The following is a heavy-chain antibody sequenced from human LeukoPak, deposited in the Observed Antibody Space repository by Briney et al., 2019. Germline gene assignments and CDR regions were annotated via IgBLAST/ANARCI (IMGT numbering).Heavy chain of an antibody. V-gene: IGHV1-18*01. J-gene: IGHJ4*02. CDR1: GYTFTSYG. Sequence: VASVKASCKASGYTFTSYGISWVRQAPGQGLEWMGWISAYNGNTNYAQKLQGRVTMTTDTSTSTAYMELRSLRSDDTAVYYCARGEDYYDSSGYSGWGQGTLVTVSS. CDR2: ISAYNGNT. CDR3: ARGEDYYDSSGYSG. D-gene: IGHD3-22*01.